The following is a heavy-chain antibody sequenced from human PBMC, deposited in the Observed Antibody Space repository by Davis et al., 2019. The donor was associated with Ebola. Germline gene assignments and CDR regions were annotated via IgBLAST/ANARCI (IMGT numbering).Heavy chain of an antibody. D-gene: IGHD5-18*01. CDR3: ARDVDTAMVLAN. CDR2: ISDSGNT. CDR1: GGSISSYY. J-gene: IGHJ4*02. V-gene: IGHV4-34*01. Sequence: GSLRLSCTVSGGSISSYYWSWIRQPPGKGLEWIGEISDSGNTNYNPSLRSRVTISVDTSKNQFSLQLNSVTPEDTAVYYCARDVDTAMVLANWGQGTLVTVSS.